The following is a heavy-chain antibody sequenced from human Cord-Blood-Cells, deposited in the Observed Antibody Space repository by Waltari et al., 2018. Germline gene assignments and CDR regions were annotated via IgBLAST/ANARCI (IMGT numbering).Heavy chain of an antibody. J-gene: IGHJ6*03. CDR3: AGEWGGLGWELGYYYYYMDV. CDR2: IYTSGST. CDR1: GGHIHSYS. Sequence: QVQLQESGPGLVKPSETLSLTCTVSGGHIHSYSSSWIRQPAGEGLEWIGRIYTSGSTNYNPSLKSRVTMSVDTSKNQFSLKLSSVTAADTAVYYCAGEWGGLGWELGYYYYYMDVWGKGTTVTVSS. V-gene: IGHV4-4*07. D-gene: IGHD1-26*01.